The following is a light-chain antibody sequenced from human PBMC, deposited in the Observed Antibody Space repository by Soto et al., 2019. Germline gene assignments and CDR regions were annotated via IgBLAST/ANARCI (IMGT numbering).Light chain of an antibody. CDR3: QQYNKWPPLT. CDR2: GVS. V-gene: IGKV3-15*01. J-gene: IGKJ4*01. Sequence: EIVMTQSPATLSVSPGERATLSCRASQSVNTNLAWYQQKPGQAPRLLIYGVSTRATGVPVRFSGSGSGTEFTLTISSLQSEDFAVYFCQQYNKWPPLTFGGGTKVDI. CDR1: QSVNTN.